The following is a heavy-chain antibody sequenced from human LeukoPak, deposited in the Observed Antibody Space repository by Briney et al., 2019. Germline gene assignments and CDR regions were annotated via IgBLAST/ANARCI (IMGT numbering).Heavy chain of an antibody. J-gene: IGHJ4*02. CDR1: GFTFSSYA. CDR2: ISYDGSNK. V-gene: IGHV3-30*04. Sequence: GGSLRLSCAASGFTFSSYAMHWVRQAPGKGLEWVAVISYDGSNKYYADSVKGRFTISRDNPKNTLYLQMNSLRAEDTAVYYCARGGRITMIVVVTFLRNWGQGTLVTVSS. D-gene: IGHD3-22*01. CDR3: ARGGRITMIVVVTFLRN.